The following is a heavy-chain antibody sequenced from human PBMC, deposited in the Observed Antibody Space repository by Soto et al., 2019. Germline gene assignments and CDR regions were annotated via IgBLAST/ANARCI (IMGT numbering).Heavy chain of an antibody. CDR1: GVTVRSSA. J-gene: IGHJ4*02. Sequence: RPSLTLSYAPPGVTVRSSARTSFRQAPGKGLVWVSRINDDGTTTSHADSVEGRFTISRDNGKDTLYLQMNSLRAEDMALYSCASVGVGKYHFELLGQGTLVTVSS. CDR3: ASVGVGKYHFEL. V-gene: IGHV3-74*01. D-gene: IGHD2-2*01. CDR2: INDDGTTT.